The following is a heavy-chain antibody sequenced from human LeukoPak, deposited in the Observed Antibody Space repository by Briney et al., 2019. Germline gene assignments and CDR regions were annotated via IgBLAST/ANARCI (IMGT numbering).Heavy chain of an antibody. CDR1: GFTFTISA. CDR2: IVVGSGNT. J-gene: IGHJ4*02. Sequence: SVNVSCTASGFTFTISAVQWVRQARGQRLEWIGWIVVGSGNTNYAQKFQERVTITRDMSTSTAYMELSSLRSEDTAVYYCAADYGDYVDYWGQGTLVTVSS. CDR3: AADYGDYVDY. V-gene: IGHV1-58*01. D-gene: IGHD4-17*01.